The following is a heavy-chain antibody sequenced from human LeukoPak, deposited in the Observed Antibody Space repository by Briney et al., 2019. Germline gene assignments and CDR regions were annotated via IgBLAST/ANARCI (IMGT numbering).Heavy chain of an antibody. J-gene: IGHJ5*02. CDR3: ARDLKYCSGGSCYLNWFDP. D-gene: IGHD2-15*01. V-gene: IGHV1-2*06. CDR1: GYTFTGYY. CDR2: INPNSGGT. Sequence: GASVKVSCKASGYTFTGYYMHWVRQAPGQGLEWMGRINPNSGGTNYAQKFQGRVTMTRDTSISTACMELSRLRSDDTAVYYCARDLKYCSGGSCYLNWFDPWGQGTLVTVSS.